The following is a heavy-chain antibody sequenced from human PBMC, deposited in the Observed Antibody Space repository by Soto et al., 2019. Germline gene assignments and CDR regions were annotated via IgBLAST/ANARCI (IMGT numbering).Heavy chain of an antibody. CDR2: VNAGNGNT. V-gene: IGHV1-3*01. CDR3: ARDVGYNWNLIDY. D-gene: IGHD1-20*01. J-gene: IGHJ4*02. CDR1: GYTFTSYA. Sequence: QVQLVQSGAEVMKPGASVKVSCTASGYTFTSYAIHWVRQAPGQRLEWMGWVNAGNGNTKYSQKLQGRVTITRDTSASTAYMELSSLRSEDTAVYYCARDVGYNWNLIDYWGQGTLVTVSS.